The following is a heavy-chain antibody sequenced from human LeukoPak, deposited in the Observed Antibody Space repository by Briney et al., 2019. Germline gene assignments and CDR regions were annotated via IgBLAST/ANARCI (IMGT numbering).Heavy chain of an antibody. CDR3: ARDRKLLRGATPHWFDP. Sequence: SETLSLTCAVSGGSISSSNWWSWVRQPPGKGLEWIGSIYYSGSTYYNPSLKSRVTISVDTSKNQFSLKLSSVTAADAAVYYCARDRKLLRGATPHWFDPWGQGTLVTVSS. CDR2: IYYSGST. J-gene: IGHJ5*02. CDR1: GGSISSSNW. V-gene: IGHV4-4*02. D-gene: IGHD1-26*01.